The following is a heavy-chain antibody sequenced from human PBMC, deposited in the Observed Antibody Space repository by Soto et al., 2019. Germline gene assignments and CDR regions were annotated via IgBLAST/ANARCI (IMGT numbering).Heavy chain of an antibody. V-gene: IGHV3-23*01. Sequence: GGSLRLSCAASGFTFSSYAMSWVRQAPGKGLEWVSAISGSGGSTYYADSVKGRFTISRDNSKNTLYLQMNSLRAEDTAVYYCANQGATERITIFGVVTSPYYMDVWGKGTTVTVSS. CDR3: ANQGATERITIFGVVTSPYYMDV. CDR2: ISGSGGST. CDR1: GFTFSSYA. J-gene: IGHJ6*03. D-gene: IGHD3-3*01.